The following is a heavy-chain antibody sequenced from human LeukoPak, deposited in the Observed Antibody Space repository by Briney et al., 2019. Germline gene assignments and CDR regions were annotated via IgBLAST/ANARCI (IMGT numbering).Heavy chain of an antibody. CDR2: INPNSGGT. D-gene: IGHD1-26*01. CDR3: TTGELLNAFDI. CDR1: GYTFTGYY. J-gene: IGHJ3*02. Sequence: GASVKVSCKASGYTFTGYYMHWVRQAPGQGLEWMGRINPNSGGTNYAQKFQGRVTLTRGTSISTAYMELSRLRSDDTAVYYCTTGELLNAFDIWGQGTMVTVSS. V-gene: IGHV1-2*06.